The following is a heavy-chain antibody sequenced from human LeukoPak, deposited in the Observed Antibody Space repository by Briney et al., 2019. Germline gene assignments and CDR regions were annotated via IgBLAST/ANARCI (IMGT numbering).Heavy chain of an antibody. CDR2: INPRNGAT. CDR3: ARAPTYSSSSFWFDP. V-gene: IGHV1-2*02. D-gene: IGHD6-6*01. CDR1: GYTFTSYY. Sequence: ASVKVSCKASGYTFTSYYIHWVRQAPGQGPDWMGYINPRNGATNYSQKFQGRLTMTRDTSISTAYMEVSSLKSDDTAVYYCARAPTYSSSSFWFDPWGQGTLVTVSS. J-gene: IGHJ5*02.